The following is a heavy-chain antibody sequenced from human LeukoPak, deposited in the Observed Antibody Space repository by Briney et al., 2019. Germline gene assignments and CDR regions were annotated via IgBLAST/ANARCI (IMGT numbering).Heavy chain of an antibody. CDR1: GFTFRSYA. Sequence: GGSLRLSCAASGFTFRSYAMHWVRQAPGKGLEYVSAISSDGRITHYANSVKGRFTISRDNTKNTLYLQMGSLRAEDMAVYYCARVSGWYWFDNWGQGTLVTVSS. CDR3: ARVSGWYWFDN. CDR2: ISSDGRIT. V-gene: IGHV3-64*01. J-gene: IGHJ4*02. D-gene: IGHD6-19*01.